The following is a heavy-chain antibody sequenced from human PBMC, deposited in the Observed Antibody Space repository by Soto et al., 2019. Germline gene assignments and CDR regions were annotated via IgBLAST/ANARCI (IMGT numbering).Heavy chain of an antibody. CDR2: IIPLFGTS. V-gene: IGHV1-69*06. CDR3: ARLYSGSPYWYFDL. Sequence: QVQLVQSGAEVKKPGSSVKVSCKVSGGTFSSYAISWVRQAPGQGLEWMGQIIPLFGTSKYAQKFQGRVTITADKSTSTAYMELSSLKSGDTAFYYCARLYSGSPYWYFDLWGRGTLVTVSS. CDR1: GGTFSSYA. D-gene: IGHD1-26*01. J-gene: IGHJ2*01.